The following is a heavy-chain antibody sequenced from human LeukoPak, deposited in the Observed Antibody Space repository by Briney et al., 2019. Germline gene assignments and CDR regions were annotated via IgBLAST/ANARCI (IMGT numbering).Heavy chain of an antibody. Sequence: SETLSLTCTVSGGSISSGSYYWSWIRQPAGKGLEWIGRIYTSGSTNYNPSLKSRVTISVDTSKNQFSLKLSSVTAADTAVYYCARQTSFFPHIVVVPAAPFDYWGQGTLVTVSS. J-gene: IGHJ4*02. CDR1: GGSISSGSYY. CDR2: IYTSGST. V-gene: IGHV4-61*02. CDR3: ARQTSFFPHIVVVPAAPFDY. D-gene: IGHD2-2*01.